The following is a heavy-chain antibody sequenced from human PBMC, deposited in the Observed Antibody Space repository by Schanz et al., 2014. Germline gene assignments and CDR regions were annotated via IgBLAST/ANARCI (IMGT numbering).Heavy chain of an antibody. CDR1: GGSISSGGYT. CDR2: IYYSGST. CDR3: AGGYCTSTSCRYSAFDI. V-gene: IGHV4-30-4*07. J-gene: IGHJ3*02. D-gene: IGHD2-2*01. Sequence: QVQLQESGPGLVKPSQTLSLTCAVSGGSISSGGYTWSWIRQPPGKGLEWIGYIYYSGSTYYNPSPRTRITTPVDTSKTQFSLKLTSVTAAHTAVYYCAGGYCTSTSCRYSAFDIWGQGTMVTVSS.